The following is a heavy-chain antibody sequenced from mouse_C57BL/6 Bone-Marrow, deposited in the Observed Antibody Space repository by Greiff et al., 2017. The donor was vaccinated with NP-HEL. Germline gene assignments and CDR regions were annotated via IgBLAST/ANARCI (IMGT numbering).Heavy chain of an antibody. CDR3: ARWDDGYWGGEDYFDY. J-gene: IGHJ2*01. V-gene: IGHV1-78*01. CDR1: GYTFTDHT. CDR2: IYPRDGST. D-gene: IGHD2-3*01. Sequence: QVQLKESDAELVKPGASVKISCKVSGYTFTDHTIHWMKQRPEQGLEWIGYIYPRDGSTKYNEKFKGKATLTADKSSSTAYMQLNSLTSEDSAVYFCARWDDGYWGGEDYFDYWGQGTTLTVSS.